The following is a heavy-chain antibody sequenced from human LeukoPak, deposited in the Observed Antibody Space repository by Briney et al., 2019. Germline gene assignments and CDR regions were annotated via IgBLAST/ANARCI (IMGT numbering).Heavy chain of an antibody. Sequence: GGSLRLSCAASGFTFSDYYMSWIRQAPGKGLEWVSYISSSGSTINYADSVKGRFTFSRDNAKNSLYLQMNILRAEDTAVYYCARRRSSGTAYWGQGTLVTVSS. CDR1: GFTFSDYY. CDR2: ISSSGSTI. CDR3: ARRRSSGTAY. V-gene: IGHV3-11*04. D-gene: IGHD6-19*01. J-gene: IGHJ4*02.